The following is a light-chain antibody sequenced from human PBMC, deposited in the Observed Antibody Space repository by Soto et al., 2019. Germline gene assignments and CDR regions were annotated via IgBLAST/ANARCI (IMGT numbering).Light chain of an antibody. J-gene: IGKJ1*01. CDR3: QQYNNYFSWT. Sequence: DIQMTQSPSTLSASVGDRVTITCRASQSISIWLAWYQQKPGKAPNILIYDASTLVSGVPSRFSGSGSGTEFTLTISSLQPDDFPTYYCQQYNNYFSWTFGQGTKVEIK. CDR2: DAS. CDR1: QSISIW. V-gene: IGKV1-5*01.